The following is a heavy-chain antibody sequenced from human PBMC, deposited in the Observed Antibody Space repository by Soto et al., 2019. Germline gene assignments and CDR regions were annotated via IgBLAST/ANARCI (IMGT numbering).Heavy chain of an antibody. CDR1: GFTFSSYA. J-gene: IGHJ4*02. CDR2: ISGSGGST. CDR3: AKELLYDYIWGSYRTVFDY. Sequence: GGSLRLSCAASGFTFSSYAMSWFRQAPGKGLEWVSAISGSGGSTYYADSVKGRFTISRDNSKNTLYLQMNSLRAEDTAVYYCAKELLYDYIWGSYRTVFDYWGQGTLVTVSS. D-gene: IGHD3-16*02. V-gene: IGHV3-23*01.